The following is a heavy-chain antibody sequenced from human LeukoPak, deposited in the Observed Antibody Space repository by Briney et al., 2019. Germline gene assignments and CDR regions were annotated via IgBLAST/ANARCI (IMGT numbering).Heavy chain of an antibody. Sequence: SSETLSLTCTVSGGSIVSHYWNWIRQPAGRGLEWIGRFYASGTTNTSPSLKSRVTMSVDTSKNQFSLKLSSVTAADTAVYYCARHAPGFDYIWGNYRPKYFDYWGQGALVTVSS. V-gene: IGHV4-4*07. CDR2: FYASGTT. CDR3: ARHAPGFDYIWGNYRPKYFDY. J-gene: IGHJ4*02. D-gene: IGHD3-16*02. CDR1: GGSIVSHY.